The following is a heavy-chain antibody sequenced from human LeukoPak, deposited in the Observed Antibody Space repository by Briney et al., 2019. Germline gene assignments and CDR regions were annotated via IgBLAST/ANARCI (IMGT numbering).Heavy chain of an antibody. Sequence: SETLSLTCTVSGGSISSRSYYWGWIRQPPGKGLEWIGYVYYTGSTEYNPSLRSRVTISLEMSTHQFSLNLTSVTAADTAVYYCATNTGTVFDYWGQGALVTVSS. CDR3: ATNTGTVFDY. CDR1: GGSISSRSYY. D-gene: IGHD7-27*01. J-gene: IGHJ4*02. CDR2: VYYTGST. V-gene: IGHV4-61*05.